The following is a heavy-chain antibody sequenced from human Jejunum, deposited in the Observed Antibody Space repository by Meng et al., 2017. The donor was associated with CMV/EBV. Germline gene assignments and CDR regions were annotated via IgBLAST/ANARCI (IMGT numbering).Heavy chain of an antibody. CDR1: GFTFSAYW. J-gene: IGHJ4*02. V-gene: IGHV3-7*01. CDR2: IRQDASEK. CDR3: GRNRVDH. D-gene: IGHD3-10*01. Sequence: LKLSCAASGFTFSAYWMTWVRQAPGKGLEWVANIRQDASEKFYADSVKGRFTISRDNAKSSLYLQMNSLRGEDTAVYYCGRNRVDHWGQGTLVTVSS.